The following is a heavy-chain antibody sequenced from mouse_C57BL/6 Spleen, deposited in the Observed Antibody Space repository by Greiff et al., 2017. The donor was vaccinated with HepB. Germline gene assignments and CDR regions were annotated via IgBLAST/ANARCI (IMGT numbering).Heavy chain of an antibody. CDR1: GFTFSSYA. J-gene: IGHJ2*01. V-gene: IGHV5-4*01. Sequence: EVKLVESGGGLVKPGGSLKLSCAASGFTFSSYAMSWVRQTPEKRLEWVATISDGGSYTYYPDNVKGRFTISRDNAKNNLYLQMSHLKSEGTAMYYCARDEFPYYFDYWGQGTTLTVSS. CDR2: ISDGGSYT. CDR3: ARDEFPYYFDY.